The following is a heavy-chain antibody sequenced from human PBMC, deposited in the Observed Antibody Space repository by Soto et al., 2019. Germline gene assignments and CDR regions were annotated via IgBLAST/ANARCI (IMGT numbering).Heavy chain of an antibody. D-gene: IGHD6-19*01. Sequence: QITLKESGPTLVKPTQTLTLTCTFSGFSLSTSGVGVGWIRQPPGKALEWLALIYWDDDKRYSPSLKSRLTITKDTSKNQVVLTMTNMDPVDTATYYCARLSNGYSSGWYLDYWGQGTLVTVSS. V-gene: IGHV2-5*02. CDR3: ARLSNGYSSGWYLDY. CDR2: IYWDDDK. J-gene: IGHJ4*02. CDR1: GFSLSTSGVG.